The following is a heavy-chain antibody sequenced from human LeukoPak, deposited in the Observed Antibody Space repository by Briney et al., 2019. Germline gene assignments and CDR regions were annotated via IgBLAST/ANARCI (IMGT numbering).Heavy chain of an antibody. CDR3: ATAGNYRFDY. CDR1: GFTFSNYW. V-gene: IGHV3-74*01. D-gene: IGHD1-7*01. CDR2: INPDGSTI. J-gene: IGHJ4*02. Sequence: GGSLRLSCAASGFTFSNYWVHWVRQAPGKGLVWVSRINPDGSTINYADSVKGRFTISRDNAKNTLYLQMDSLRAEDTAVYYCATAGNYRFDYWGQGTLVTVSS.